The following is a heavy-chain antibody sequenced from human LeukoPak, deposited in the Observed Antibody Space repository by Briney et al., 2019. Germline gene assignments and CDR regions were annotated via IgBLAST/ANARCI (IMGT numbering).Heavy chain of an antibody. CDR2: IYYSGST. CDR1: GGSISSGGYY. D-gene: IGHD4-23*01. Sequence: SETLSLTCTVSGGSISSGGYYWSWIRQHPGKGLEWIGYIYYSGSTYYNSSLKSRVTISVDTSKNQFSLKLSSVTAADTAVYYCARGNYGGNSFHYWGQGTLVTVSS. V-gene: IGHV4-31*03. CDR3: ARGNYGGNSFHY. J-gene: IGHJ4*02.